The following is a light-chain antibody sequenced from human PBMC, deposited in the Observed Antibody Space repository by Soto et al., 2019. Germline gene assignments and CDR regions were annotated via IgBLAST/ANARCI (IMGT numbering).Light chain of an antibody. J-gene: IGLJ2*01. CDR2: GDN. CDR1: SSNIGTGYY. V-gene: IGLV1-40*01. Sequence: QSVLTQPSSVSGAPGQRVTISCTGSSSNIGTGYYVHWYQQLPGTAPKLLIYGDNNRHSGVPDRFSASKSGTSASLAITGLQAEDEAYYFCQSYDRSLSGSVFGGGTKLTVL. CDR3: QSYDRSLSGSV.